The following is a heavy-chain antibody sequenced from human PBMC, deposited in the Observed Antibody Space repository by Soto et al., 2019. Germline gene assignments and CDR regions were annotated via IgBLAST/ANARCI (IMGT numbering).Heavy chain of an antibody. J-gene: IGHJ5*02. V-gene: IGHV3-48*02. CDR1: GFTFSSYS. CDR2: ISSSSSTI. Sequence: EVHLVESGGGLVQPGGSLRLSCAASGFTFSSYSMNWVRLAPGKGLEWISYISSSSSTIYYADSVKGRFTISRDNAKNSLYLQMNSLRDEDTAVYYCARDRGTRAPNNWFDPWGQGTLVTVSS. D-gene: IGHD3-10*01. CDR3: ARDRGTRAPNNWFDP.